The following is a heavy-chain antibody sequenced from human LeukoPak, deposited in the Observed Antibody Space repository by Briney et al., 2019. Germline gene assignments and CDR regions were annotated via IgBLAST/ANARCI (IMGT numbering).Heavy chain of an antibody. CDR2: MNSNSGNT. CDR1: GYTFTSYD. CDR3: ASQSQWFGELRNYYGMDV. J-gene: IGHJ6*02. D-gene: IGHD3-10*01. Sequence: GGSVKVSCKASGYTFTSYDINWVRQATGQGLEWMGWMNSNSGNTGYAQKFQGRVTMTRNTSISTAYMELSSLRSEDTAVYYCASQSQWFGELRNYYGMDVWGQGTKVTVSS. V-gene: IGHV1-8*01.